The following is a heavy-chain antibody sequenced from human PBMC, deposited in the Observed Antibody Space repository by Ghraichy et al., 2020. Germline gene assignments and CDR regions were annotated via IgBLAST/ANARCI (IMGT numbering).Heavy chain of an antibody. V-gene: IGHV3-23*01. CDR1: GFTFNNYA. D-gene: IGHD3-10*01. CDR2: ISGSGGST. CDR3: AKGDGGSGSYPLQH. Sequence: GGSLRLSCAASGFTFNNYALSWVRQAPGKGLEWVSAISGSGGSTYYADSVKGRFSISRDSSKNTLNLQMHSLRVEDTAVYYCAKGDGGSGSYPLQHWGQGTLVTVSS. J-gene: IGHJ1*01.